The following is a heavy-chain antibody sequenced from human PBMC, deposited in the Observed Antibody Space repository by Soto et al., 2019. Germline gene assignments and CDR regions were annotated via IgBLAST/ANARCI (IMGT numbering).Heavy chain of an antibody. CDR2: IYYSGST. J-gene: IGHJ6*02. CDR1: GGSISSSSYY. V-gene: IGHV4-39*01. CDR3: ARVVPAALRYYYYSMDV. D-gene: IGHD2-2*01. Sequence: PAETLSLTCTVSGGSISSSSYYWGWIRQPPGKGLECIGSIYYSGSTYYNPSLKSRVTISVDTSKNQFSLKLSSVTAADTAVYYCARVVPAALRYYYYSMDVWGQGTTVTVSS.